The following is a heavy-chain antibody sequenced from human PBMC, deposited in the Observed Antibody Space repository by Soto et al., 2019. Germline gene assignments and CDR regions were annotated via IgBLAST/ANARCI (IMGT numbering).Heavy chain of an antibody. CDR2: IYYSGST. Sequence: SETLSLTCAVSGYSISSSNWWGWIRQPPGKGLEWIGSIYYSGSTYYNPSLKSRVTISVDTSKNQFSLKLSSVTAADTAVYYCASRTVTTGWFDPWGQGTLVTVSS. CDR1: GYSISSSNW. V-gene: IGHV4-38-2*01. J-gene: IGHJ5*02. D-gene: IGHD4-17*01. CDR3: ASRTVTTGWFDP.